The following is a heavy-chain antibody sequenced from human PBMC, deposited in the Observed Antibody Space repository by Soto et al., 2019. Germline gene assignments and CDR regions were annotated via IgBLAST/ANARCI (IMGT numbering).Heavy chain of an antibody. J-gene: IGHJ6*01. CDR1: GFTFSSYA. V-gene: IGHV3-30-3*01. D-gene: IGHD3-10*01. CDR2: ISYDGSNK. CDR3: ARGDYYYGSGSYPYYYYYGMDV. Sequence: QVQLVESGGGVVQPGRSLRLSCAASGFTFSSYAMHWVRQAPGKGLEWVAVISYDGSNKYYADSVKGRFTISRDNSKNTLYLQMNSLRAEDTAVYYCARGDYYYGSGSYPYYYYYGMDVW.